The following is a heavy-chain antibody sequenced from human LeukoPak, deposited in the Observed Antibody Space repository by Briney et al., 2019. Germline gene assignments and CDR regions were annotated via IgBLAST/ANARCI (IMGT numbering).Heavy chain of an antibody. D-gene: IGHD6-13*01. CDR2: ISSSGSII. V-gene: IGHV3-48*03. CDR1: GFTFSSYE. Sequence: GGSLRLSCAASGFTFSSYEMNWARQAAGKGLEWVSYISSSGSIIYYADSVKGRFTISRDNAKNSLYLQMNSLRAEDTAVYYCARQAGPDYWGQGTLVTVSS. J-gene: IGHJ4*02. CDR3: ARQAGPDY.